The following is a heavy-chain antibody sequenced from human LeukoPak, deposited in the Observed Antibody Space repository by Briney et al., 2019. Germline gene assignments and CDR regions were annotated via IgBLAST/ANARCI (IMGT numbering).Heavy chain of an antibody. V-gene: IGHV3-30-3*01. CDR3: ARSGLLLLWFGDPVQESWFDP. Sequence: PGGSLRLSCAASGFTFSSYAMHWVRQAPGKGLEWVAVISYDGSNKYYADSVKGRFIISRDNSKNTLYLQMNSLRAEDTAVYYCARSGLLLLWFGDPVQESWFDPWGQGTLVTVSS. CDR1: GFTFSSYA. J-gene: IGHJ5*02. D-gene: IGHD3-10*01. CDR2: ISYDGSNK.